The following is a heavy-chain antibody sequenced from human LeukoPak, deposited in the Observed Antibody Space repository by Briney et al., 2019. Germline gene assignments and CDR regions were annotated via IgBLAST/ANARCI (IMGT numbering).Heavy chain of an antibody. Sequence: SETLSLTCAVSGGSISSGGYSWSWIRQPPGEGLEWIGYIYHSGSTYYNPSLKSRVTISVDRSKNQFSLKLSSVTAADTAVYYCATTYYYDSSGYYLGPYYFDYWGQGTLVTVSS. CDR2: IYHSGST. D-gene: IGHD3-22*01. V-gene: IGHV4-30-2*01. J-gene: IGHJ4*02. CDR3: ATTYYYDSSGYYLGPYYFDY. CDR1: GGSISSGGYS.